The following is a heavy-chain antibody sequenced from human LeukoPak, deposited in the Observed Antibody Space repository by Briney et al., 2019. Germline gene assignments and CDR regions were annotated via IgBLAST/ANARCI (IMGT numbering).Heavy chain of an antibody. J-gene: IGHJ4*02. Sequence: GGSLRLSCAASGFTFSSYAMSWVRQAPGKGLEWVSAISGSGGSTYYADSVKGRFTISRDNSKNSLYLQMNSLRAEDTAVYYCAKDLDIVSSSDFVDYWGQGTLVTVSS. CDR3: AKDLDIVSSSDFVDY. CDR2: ISGSGGST. V-gene: IGHV3-23*01. D-gene: IGHD6-6*01. CDR1: GFTFSSYA.